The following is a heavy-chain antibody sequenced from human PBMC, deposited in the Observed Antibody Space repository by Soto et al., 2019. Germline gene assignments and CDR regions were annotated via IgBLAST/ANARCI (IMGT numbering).Heavy chain of an antibody. D-gene: IGHD3-22*01. CDR2: IYPGDSDT. CDR1: GYSFTGYW. V-gene: IGHV5-51*01. CDR3: ARPYDSSGYYFFDY. J-gene: IGHJ4*02. Sequence: GESLKISCKGSGYSFTGYWIGWVRQMPGRGLDWMGIIYPGDSDTKYSPSFQGQVTISADKSISTAYLQWSSLRASDTAMYYCARPYDSSGYYFFDYWGQGTLVTVSS.